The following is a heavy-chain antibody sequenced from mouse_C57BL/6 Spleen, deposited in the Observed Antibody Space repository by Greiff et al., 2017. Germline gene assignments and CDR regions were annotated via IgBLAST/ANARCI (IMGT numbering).Heavy chain of an antibody. V-gene: IGHV1-5*01. J-gene: IGHJ4*01. CDR2: IYPGNSDT. CDR1: GYTFTSYW. CDR3: TREEGLRYYYAIDY. Sequence: EVQLVESGTVLARPGASVKMSCKTSGYTFTSYWMHWVKQRPGQGLECIGAIYPGNSDTSYNQKFKSKAKLTAVTSASTVYMELSSLTKEDSAVYYCTREEGLRYYYAIDYWGKGTSVTVSS. D-gene: IGHD2-4*01.